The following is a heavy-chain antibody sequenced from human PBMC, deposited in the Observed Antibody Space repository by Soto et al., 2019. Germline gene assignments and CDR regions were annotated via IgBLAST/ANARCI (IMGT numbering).Heavy chain of an antibody. CDR1: GYSFAGYW. Sequence: GESLKISCTGSGYSFAGYWITWVRQKPGKGLEWMGRIAPSDSQTYYSPSFRGHVTISVTKSITTVFLQWSSLRDSDTAMYYCARQRYDSDTGPNFQYYFDSWGQGTPVTVSS. D-gene: IGHD3-22*01. CDR3: ARQRYDSDTGPNFQYYFDS. J-gene: IGHJ4*02. V-gene: IGHV5-10-1*01. CDR2: IAPSDSQT.